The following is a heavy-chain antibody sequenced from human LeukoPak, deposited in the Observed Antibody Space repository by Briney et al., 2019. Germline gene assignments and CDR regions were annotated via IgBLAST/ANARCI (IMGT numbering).Heavy chain of an antibody. CDR3: ARATYPYYFNY. CDR1: GGSFSGYY. V-gene: IGHV4-34*01. J-gene: IGHJ4*02. CDR2: INHSGST. D-gene: IGHD2-2*01. Sequence: RPSETLSLTCAVYGGSFSGYYWSWIRQPPGKGLEWIGEINHSGSTNYNPSLKSRVTISVDTSKNQFSLKLSSVTAADTAVYYCARATYPYYFNYWGQGTLVTVSS.